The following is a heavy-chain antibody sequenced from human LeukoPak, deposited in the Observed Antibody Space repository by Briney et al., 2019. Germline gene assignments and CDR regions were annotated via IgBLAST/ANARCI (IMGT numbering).Heavy chain of an antibody. CDR2: ISGSGGST. CDR3: AKDTSRRYNWNDVPPTAFDI. CDR1: GFTFSSYA. V-gene: IGHV3-23*01. D-gene: IGHD1-20*01. J-gene: IGHJ3*02. Sequence: PGGSLRLSCAASGFTFSSYAMSWVRQAPGKGLEWVSAISGSGGSTYYADSVKGRFTISRDNSKNTLYLQMNSLRAEDTAVYYCAKDTSRRYNWNDVPPTAFDIWGQGTMVTVSS.